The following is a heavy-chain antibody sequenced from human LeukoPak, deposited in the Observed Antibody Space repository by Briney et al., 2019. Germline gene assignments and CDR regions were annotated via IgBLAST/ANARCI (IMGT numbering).Heavy chain of an antibody. V-gene: IGHV4-59*02. CDR1: GVSVSNHY. D-gene: IGHD6-13*01. J-gene: IGHJ4*02. Sequence: SETLSLTCTVSGVSVSNHYWSWIRQPPGKGLEWIGWFYYSGGTYFNPSLGSRVTISVDTSKNQFFLKLSSVTAADTAVYYCARDFPSSSWAVVVSEWGQGTLVTVSS. CDR3: ARDFPSSSWAVVVSE. CDR2: FYYSGGT.